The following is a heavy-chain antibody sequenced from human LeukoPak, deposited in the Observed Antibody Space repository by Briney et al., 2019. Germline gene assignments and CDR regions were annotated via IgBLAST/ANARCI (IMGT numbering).Heavy chain of an antibody. V-gene: IGHV3-48*04. CDR1: GFTFSSYW. Sequence: GGSLRLSCAASGFTFSSYWMNWVRQAPGKGLEWLSYISSRGSSIYYADSVKGRFTISRDNAKNSLFLQMNSLRAEDTAVYFCARDKALNCWGQGTPVTVSS. CDR2: ISSRGSSI. CDR3: ARDKALNC. J-gene: IGHJ4*02.